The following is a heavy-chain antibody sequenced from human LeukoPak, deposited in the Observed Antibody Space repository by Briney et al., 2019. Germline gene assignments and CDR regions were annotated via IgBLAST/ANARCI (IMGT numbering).Heavy chain of an antibody. D-gene: IGHD3-10*01. CDR3: AKEYGSGSYSDLDY. CDR1: GFTFSSCA. Sequence: GGSLRLSCSASGFTFSSCAMTWVRQAPGKGLNWVSTISASGGSTYFADSVKGRFTISRDNSKNTLYLQMNSLRAEDTAVYYCAKEYGSGSYSDLDYWGQGTLVTVSS. V-gene: IGHV3-23*01. J-gene: IGHJ4*02. CDR2: ISASGGST.